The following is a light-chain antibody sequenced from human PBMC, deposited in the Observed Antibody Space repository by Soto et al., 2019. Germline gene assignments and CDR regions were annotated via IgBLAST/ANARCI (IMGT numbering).Light chain of an antibody. Sequence: IQMTQSPSSLSASVGDRVTITCRASQTFSSWLAWYQQKPGKAPKLLIYDGSILESGVPSRFSGSGSGTEFTLTISSLQPDGFATYYCQQYNSYSLTFGGGTKVDIK. CDR1: QTFSSW. J-gene: IGKJ4*01. V-gene: IGKV1-5*01. CDR3: QQYNSYSLT. CDR2: DGS.